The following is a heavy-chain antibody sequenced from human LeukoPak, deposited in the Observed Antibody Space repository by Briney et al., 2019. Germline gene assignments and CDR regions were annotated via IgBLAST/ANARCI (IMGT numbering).Heavy chain of an antibody. CDR3: ARLRFRIAAAGKGAYDY. CDR2: IYHSGST. J-gene: IGHJ4*02. Sequence: SETLSLTCTVSGYSISSGYYWGWIRQPPGKGLEWIGSIYHSGSTYYNPSLKSRVTISVDTSKNQFSLKLSSVTAADTAVYYCARLRFRIAAAGKGAYDYWGQGTLVTVSS. V-gene: IGHV4-38-2*02. D-gene: IGHD6-13*01. CDR1: GYSISSGYY.